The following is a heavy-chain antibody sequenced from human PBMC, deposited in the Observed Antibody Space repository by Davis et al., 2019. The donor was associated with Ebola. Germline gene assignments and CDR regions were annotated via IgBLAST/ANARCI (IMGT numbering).Heavy chain of an antibody. V-gene: IGHV3-23*01. CDR3: AKDQDYGDYFDY. CDR1: GFVFSSYV. J-gene: IGHJ4*02. CDR2: IRSSDTST. D-gene: IGHD4-17*01. Sequence: GESLKISCAASGFVFSSYVMSWVRQAPGKGLEWVSAIRSSDTSTFYANSVMGRFTISRDNSKNTLYLQMNSLRAEDTAVYYCAKDQDYGDYFDYWGQGTLVTVSS.